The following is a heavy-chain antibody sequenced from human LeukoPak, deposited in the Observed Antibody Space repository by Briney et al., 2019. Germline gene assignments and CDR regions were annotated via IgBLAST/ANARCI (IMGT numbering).Heavy chain of an antibody. D-gene: IGHD3-22*01. V-gene: IGHV3-7*01. CDR3: ANFSSGNYPKEPFDI. Sequence: GGSLRLSWSPSGIRFTTHWTNCVREAPGKGLESVVKIKQDGGETSYVDSVKGRFTISRDNAKNSLYLQMSSLRAEDTGLYYCANFSSGNYPKEPFDIWGQGTMVTVSS. CDR2: IKQDGGET. CDR1: GIRFTTHW. J-gene: IGHJ3*02.